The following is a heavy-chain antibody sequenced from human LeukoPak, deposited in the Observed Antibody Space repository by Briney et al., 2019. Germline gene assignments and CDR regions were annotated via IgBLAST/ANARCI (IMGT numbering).Heavy chain of an antibody. CDR1: GATFGSHS. CDR2: IVPMFGTD. D-gene: IGHD5-12*01. Sequence: ASVKVSCKASGATFGSHSISWVRRAPGQGLEWMGGIVPMFGTDVYAQRFQGRVTVTADESTTTAYMELITLTSEDTAMYYCARDLLSVDNYDALDIWGQGTMVTVSS. J-gene: IGHJ3*02. V-gene: IGHV1-69*13. CDR3: ARDLLSVDNYDALDI.